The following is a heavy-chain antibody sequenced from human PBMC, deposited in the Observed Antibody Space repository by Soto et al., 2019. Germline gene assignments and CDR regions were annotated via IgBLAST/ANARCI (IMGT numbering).Heavy chain of an antibody. CDR2: ISYEGSNK. D-gene: IGHD3-9*01. V-gene: IGHV3-30-3*01. CDR3: ARGPYDILTGVDY. CDR1: GFTFSSYA. J-gene: IGHJ4*02. Sequence: QVQLVESGGGVVQPGRSLRLSCAASGFTFSSYAMHWVRQAPGKGLEWVAVISYEGSNKYYADSVKGRFTISRDNSKNTLCLQMTSLRAEDTAVYYCARGPYDILTGVDYWGQGTLVTVSS.